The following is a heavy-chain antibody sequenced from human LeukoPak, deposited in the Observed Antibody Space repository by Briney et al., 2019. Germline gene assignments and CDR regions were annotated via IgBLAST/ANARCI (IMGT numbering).Heavy chain of an antibody. J-gene: IGHJ4*02. CDR1: GFSFRSFW. Sequence: PGGSLRVSCAASGFSFRSFWMSWVRQAPGKGLEWVASIKEDGSDKYYMESVKGRFTISRENARNSLYLQMNSLRAEDTAVYYCARVLWFGGIYYFDYWGQGTLVTVSS. CDR3: ARVLWFGGIYYFDY. D-gene: IGHD3-10*01. V-gene: IGHV3-7*04. CDR2: IKEDGSDK.